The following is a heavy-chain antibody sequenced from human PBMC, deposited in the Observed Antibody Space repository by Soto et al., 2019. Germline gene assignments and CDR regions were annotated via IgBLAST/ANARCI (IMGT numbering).Heavy chain of an antibody. Sequence: QPGGSLRLSCAASGFTFDDYTMHWVRQAPGKGLEWVSLISWDGGSTYYADSVKGRFTISRDNSKNSLYLQMNSLRTEDTALYYCAKDTRPSTLYYYYGMDVWGQGTTVTVSS. CDR3: AKDTRPSTLYYYYGMDV. CDR1: GFTFDDYT. D-gene: IGHD6-6*01. J-gene: IGHJ6*02. V-gene: IGHV3-43*01. CDR2: ISWDGGST.